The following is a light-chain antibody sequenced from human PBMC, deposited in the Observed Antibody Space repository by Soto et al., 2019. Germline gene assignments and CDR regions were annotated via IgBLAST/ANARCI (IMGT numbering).Light chain of an antibody. J-gene: IGKJ1*01. CDR3: QQFGDWPS. CDR2: GSS. V-gene: IGKV3-15*01. CDR1: QSVSSH. Sequence: EIRMTQSPAILSVSPGESATLSCRASQSVSSHVVWYQQKPGQAPRLLISGSSTGATGIPARFSGSGSGTEFTLTISSLQSDDSAIYYCQQFGDWPSFGLGTKV.